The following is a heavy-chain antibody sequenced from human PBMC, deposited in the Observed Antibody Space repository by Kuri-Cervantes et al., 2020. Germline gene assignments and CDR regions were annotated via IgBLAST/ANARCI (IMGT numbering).Heavy chain of an antibody. CDR1: GFTFSSYG. CDR3: AKCSSGSRSATDY. J-gene: IGHJ4*02. V-gene: IGHV3-23*01. CDR2: ISGSGGST. Sequence: GGSLRLSCAVSGFTFSSYGMNWVRQAPGKGLEWVSAISGSGGSTYYADSVKGRFTISRDNSKNTLYLQMNSLRAEDTAVYYCAKCSSGSRSATDYWGQGTLVTVSS. D-gene: IGHD6-19*01.